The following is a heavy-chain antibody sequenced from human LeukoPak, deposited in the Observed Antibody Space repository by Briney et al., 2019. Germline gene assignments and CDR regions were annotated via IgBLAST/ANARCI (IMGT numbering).Heavy chain of an antibody. CDR3: ARAGGGPNAYYYYYYMDV. D-gene: IGHD2-15*01. J-gene: IGHJ6*03. V-gene: IGHV3-7*01. CDR2: IKQDGSEK. CDR1: GFTFSSYW. Sequence: GGSLRLSCAASGFTFSSYWMSWVRQAPGKGLEWVANIKQDGSEKYYVDSVKGRFTISRDNAKNSLYLQMNSLRAEDTAVYYCARAGGGPNAYYYYYYMDVWGKGTTVTVSS.